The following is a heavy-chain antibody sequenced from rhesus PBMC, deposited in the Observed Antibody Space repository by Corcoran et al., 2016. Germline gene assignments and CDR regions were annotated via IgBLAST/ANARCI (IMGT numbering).Heavy chain of an antibody. J-gene: IGHJ4*01. D-gene: IGHD6-31*01. V-gene: IGHV4-160*01. CDR2: IDSSGSP. CDR1: GGSISGYW. Sequence: QLQLQESGPGLVKPSETLSLTCAASGGSISGYWWSWIRPPPGKGLEWIGRIDSSGSPDYNPSLKSRVTISRDTSKNQFSRELSSVPAADPAVYYCARDRAAGYWGQGVLVTVSS. CDR3: ARDRAAGY.